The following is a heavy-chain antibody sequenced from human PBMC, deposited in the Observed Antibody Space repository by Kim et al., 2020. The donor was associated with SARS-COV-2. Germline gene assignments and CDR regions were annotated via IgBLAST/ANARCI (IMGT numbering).Heavy chain of an antibody. J-gene: IGHJ2*01. D-gene: IGHD3-16*01. Sequence: SETLSLTCTVSGGSISSSSYYWGWIRQPPGKGLEWIGSIYYSGSTYYNPSLKSRVTISVDTSKNQFSLKLSSVTAADTAVYYCARRGDPDYWYFDLWGRGTLVTVSS. CDR1: GGSISSSSYY. V-gene: IGHV4-39*01. CDR2: IYYSGST. CDR3: ARRGDPDYWYFDL.